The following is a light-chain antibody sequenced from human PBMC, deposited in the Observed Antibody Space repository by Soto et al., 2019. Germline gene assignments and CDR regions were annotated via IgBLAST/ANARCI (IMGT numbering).Light chain of an antibody. CDR3: QQDGSSPYN. CDR2: GAS. V-gene: IGKV3-20*01. CDR1: QSVSSTY. Sequence: IVLTQSPGTLSLSPGERATLSCRASQSVSSTYLAWYQHKPGQAPRLLIYGASIRDTGIPDRFSGSGSGTDFTLTISRLEPEDFAVYYCQQDGSSPYNFGQGTKLEIK. J-gene: IGKJ2*01.